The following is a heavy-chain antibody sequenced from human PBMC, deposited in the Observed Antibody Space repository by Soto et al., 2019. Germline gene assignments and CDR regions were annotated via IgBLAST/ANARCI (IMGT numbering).Heavy chain of an antibody. Sequence: VQLQESGPGQVKPSETLSLTCSVSGGSMSEYFWSWIRESPGKGLEWIGYIYYLGSTVYNPSLKSRVTITVYTSKRQYSLMLTSVTAPDTAAYYCARDGYDGSGSPYPAYWGPGTQVTVSS. V-gene: IGHV4-59*01. D-gene: IGHD3-10*01. J-gene: IGHJ4*02. CDR3: ARDGYDGSGSPYPAY. CDR2: IYYLGST. CDR1: GGSMSEYF.